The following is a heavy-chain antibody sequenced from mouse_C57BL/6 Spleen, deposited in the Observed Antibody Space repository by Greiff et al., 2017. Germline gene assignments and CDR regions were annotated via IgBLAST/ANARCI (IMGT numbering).Heavy chain of an antibody. CDR1: GYTFTSYW. J-gene: IGHJ4*01. CDR3: APYGYDAMDY. CDR2: IYPGSGST. D-gene: IGHD1-1*02. Sequence: QVQLKQPGAELVKPGASVKMSCKASGYTFTSYWITWVKQRPGQGLEWIGDIYPGSGSTNYNEKFKSKATLTVDTSSSAAYMQLSSLTSEDSAVYYCAPYGYDAMDYWGQGTSVTVSS. V-gene: IGHV1-55*01.